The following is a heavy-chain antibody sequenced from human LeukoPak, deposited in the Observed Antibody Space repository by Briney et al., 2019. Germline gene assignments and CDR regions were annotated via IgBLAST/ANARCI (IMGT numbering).Heavy chain of an antibody. D-gene: IGHD3-10*01. Sequence: PGGSLRLSCAASGFTFSSYGMHWVRQAPGKGLEWVAVIWYDGSNKYYADSVKGRFTISRDNSKNTLYLQMNGLRAEDTAVYHCAREGYGSGSSHPFFDYWGQGTLVTVSS. J-gene: IGHJ4*02. CDR3: AREGYGSGSSHPFFDY. CDR2: IWYDGSNK. V-gene: IGHV3-33*01. CDR1: GFTFSSYG.